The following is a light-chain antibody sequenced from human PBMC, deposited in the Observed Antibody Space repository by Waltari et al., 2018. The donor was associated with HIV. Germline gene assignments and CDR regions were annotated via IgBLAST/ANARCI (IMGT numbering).Light chain of an antibody. CDR1: RSNIGNNY. CDR3: GTWDNSVNVVM. CDR2: DND. Sequence: QSVLTQPPSASAAPGQMVTISCSGGRSNIGNNYVSWYQQIPGTAPKLLIYDNDNRPSGIPDRFSGSKSGTSATLDITGLQTGDEADYYCGTWDNSVNVVMFGGGTKLTVL. V-gene: IGLV1-51*01. J-gene: IGLJ3*02.